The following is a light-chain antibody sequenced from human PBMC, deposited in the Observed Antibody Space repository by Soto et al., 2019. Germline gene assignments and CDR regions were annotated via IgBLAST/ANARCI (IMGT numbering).Light chain of an antibody. V-gene: IGKV3-15*01. J-gene: IGKJ2*01. Sequence: EIVMTQSPATLSVSPGERATLSCRASQSISTNLAWYQQKPGQAPRLLIYGASTMATGIPARFSGSGSGTEFTLTISSLQSEDFAVYYCQQYNNWPPYTFGQGTKVEIK. CDR3: QQYNNWPPYT. CDR2: GAS. CDR1: QSISTN.